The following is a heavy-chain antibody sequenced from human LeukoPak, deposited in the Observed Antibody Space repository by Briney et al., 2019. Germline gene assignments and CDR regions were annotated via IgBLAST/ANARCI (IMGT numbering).Heavy chain of an antibody. Sequence: GGSLRLSCAASGFTFNRYGMHWVRQAPGKGLEWVAVAYGDGSDKYYADTVKGRFTISKDLSQNTLYMQMNSLRAEDTAMYCCATGSGHYYDHWGQGTLVTVSS. V-gene: IGHV3-33*01. CDR1: GFTFNRYG. CDR2: AYGDGSDK. J-gene: IGHJ4*02. D-gene: IGHD3-22*01. CDR3: ATGSGHYYDH.